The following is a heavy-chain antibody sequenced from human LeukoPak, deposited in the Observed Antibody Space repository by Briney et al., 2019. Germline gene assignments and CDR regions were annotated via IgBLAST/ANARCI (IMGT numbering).Heavy chain of an antibody. J-gene: IGHJ4*02. D-gene: IGHD5-18*01. Sequence: PGGSLRLSCAASGFTFSSYEMNWVRQAPGKGLEWVSYISSGGSSLNYADSVKGRFAISRDNAKNSLYLQMNSLRAEDTAVYYCASVGYSYGFGFGYWGQGTLVTVSS. V-gene: IGHV3-48*03. CDR1: GFTFSSYE. CDR3: ASVGYSYGFGFGY. CDR2: ISSGGSSL.